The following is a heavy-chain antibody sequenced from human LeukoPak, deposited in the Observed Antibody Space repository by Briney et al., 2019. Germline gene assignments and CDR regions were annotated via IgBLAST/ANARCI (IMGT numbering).Heavy chain of an antibody. CDR3: ARHPAYYGSGSYYIVPDY. J-gene: IGHJ4*02. V-gene: IGHV5-51*01. CDR2: IYPGDSDT. CDR1: GYSFTSYW. D-gene: IGHD3-10*01. Sequence: PGESLKISCKGSGYSFTSYWIGWVRQVPGKGLEWMGIIYPGDSDTRYSPSFQGQVTISADKSISTAYLQWSSLKASDTAMYYCARHPAYYGSGSYYIVPDYWGQGTLVTVSS.